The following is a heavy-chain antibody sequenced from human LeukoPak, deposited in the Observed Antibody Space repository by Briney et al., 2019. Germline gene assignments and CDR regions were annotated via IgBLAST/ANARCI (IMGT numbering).Heavy chain of an antibody. CDR2: IYYSGST. J-gene: IGHJ4*02. CDR1: GGSISSGGYY. CDR3: ARDYPSGGFDS. V-gene: IGHV4-30-2*01. Sequence: PSETLSLTCTVSGGSISSGGYYWSWIRQPPGKGLEWIGYIYYSGSTYYNPFLKSRVTISVDRSKNQYSLKLSSLTAADTAVYYCARDYPSGGFDSWGQGTLVTVSS.